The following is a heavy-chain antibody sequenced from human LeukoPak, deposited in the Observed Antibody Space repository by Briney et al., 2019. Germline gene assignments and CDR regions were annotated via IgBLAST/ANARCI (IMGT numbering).Heavy chain of an antibody. Sequence: SETLSPTCTVSGGSISSSSYYWGWIRQPPGKGLEWIGSIYYSGSTYYNPSLKSRVTISVDTSKNQFSLKLSSVTAADTAVYYCASGIAGFDYWGQGTLVTVSS. J-gene: IGHJ4*02. CDR2: IYYSGST. CDR3: ASGIAGFDY. D-gene: IGHD1-14*01. CDR1: GGSISSSSYY. V-gene: IGHV4-39*07.